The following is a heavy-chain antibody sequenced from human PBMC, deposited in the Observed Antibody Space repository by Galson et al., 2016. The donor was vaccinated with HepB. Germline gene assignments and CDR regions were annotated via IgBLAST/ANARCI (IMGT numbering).Heavy chain of an antibody. J-gene: IGHJ6*03. V-gene: IGHV4-34*01. Sequence: ETLSLTCAVYGGSFSGYFWSWIRQPPGKGLEWIGEINHSGTTYYNPSLKSRVTISVDKSKNQFTLKLTSVTAADTAVYYCARVVTTYYYYYMDVWGKGTTVTVSS. CDR2: INHSGTT. CDR3: ARVVTTYYYYYMDV. CDR1: GGSFSGYF. D-gene: IGHD4-17*01.